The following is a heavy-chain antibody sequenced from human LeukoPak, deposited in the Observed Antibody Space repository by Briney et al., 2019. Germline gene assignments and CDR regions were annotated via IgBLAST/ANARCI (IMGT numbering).Heavy chain of an antibody. CDR2: IVNTGDTT. D-gene: IGHD2-21*01. J-gene: IGHJ4*02. CDR3: AKFLGDLM. CDR1: GFTFSSYA. V-gene: IGHV3-23*01. Sequence: GGSLRLSCAASGFTFSSYAMTWVRQAPGKGLEWVSTIVNTGDTTYYGDSVKGRFTISRDNSKNTLYLQMNSLRAEDTAVYYCAKFLGDLMWGQGTLVTVSS.